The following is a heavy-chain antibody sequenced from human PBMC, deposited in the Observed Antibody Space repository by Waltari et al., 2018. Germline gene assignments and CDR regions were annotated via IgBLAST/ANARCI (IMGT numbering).Heavy chain of an antibody. J-gene: IGHJ4*02. CDR2: INHRGST. V-gene: IGHV4-34*01. D-gene: IGHD6-13*01. CDR3: ARQRGYSSSWYDY. Sequence: QVQLQQWGAGLLKPSETLSLTCAVYGGSFSGYYWSWIRQPPGKGLEWIGEINHRGSTNYNPSLKSRVTISVDTSKNQFSLKLSSVTAADTAVYYCARQRGYSSSWYDYWGQGTLVTVSS. CDR1: GGSFSGYY.